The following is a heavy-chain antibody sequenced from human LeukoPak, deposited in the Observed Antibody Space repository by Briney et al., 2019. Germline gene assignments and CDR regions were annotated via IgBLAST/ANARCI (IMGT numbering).Heavy chain of an antibody. V-gene: IGHV3-21*01. Sequence: GGSLRLSCAASGFTFSSYTMNWVRRAPGKGLEWVSSISSSSSYICYADSVKGRFTISRDNAKNSLYLQMNSLRAEDTAVYYCATALYYYYMDVWGKGTTVTVSS. CDR1: GFTFSSYT. CDR3: ATALYYYYMDV. CDR2: ISSSSSYI. J-gene: IGHJ6*03.